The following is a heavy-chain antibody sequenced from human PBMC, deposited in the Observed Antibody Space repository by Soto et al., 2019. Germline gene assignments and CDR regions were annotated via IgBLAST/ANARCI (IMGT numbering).Heavy chain of an antibody. Sequence: QVKLVQSGTEVKKPGASIKVSCKASGYSFATSGMTWVRQAPGQGLEWMGWISVYNGNTNYDQSLQDRVTMTTDTSTNTAYLEVRNLRSDDTAVYYFARAGHYYDASGYADWGQGTLVTVSS. D-gene: IGHD3-22*01. J-gene: IGHJ4*02. V-gene: IGHV1-18*01. CDR3: ARAGHYYDASGYAD. CDR1: GYSFATSG. CDR2: ISVYNGNT.